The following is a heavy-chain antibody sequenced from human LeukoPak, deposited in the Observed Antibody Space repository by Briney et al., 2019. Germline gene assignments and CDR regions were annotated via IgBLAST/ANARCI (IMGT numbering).Heavy chain of an antibody. CDR1: GYTFTNYW. V-gene: IGHV5-51*03. J-gene: IGHJ4*02. CDR2: IYPGDSDT. Sequence: PGESLTISCNLSGYTFTNYWIAWVRQTPGKSLEWMGSIYPGDSDTTFSPPFQGHVTISADKSIHTAHLHWSSLKASDTAMYYCVRLSASGPSMRSFDFWGQGTLVTVSS. CDR3: VRLSASGPSMRSFDF. D-gene: IGHD2/OR15-2a*01.